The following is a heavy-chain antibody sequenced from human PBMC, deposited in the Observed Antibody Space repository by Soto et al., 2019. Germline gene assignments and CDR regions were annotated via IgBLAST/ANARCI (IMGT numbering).Heavy chain of an antibody. CDR3: ARLGTIAGDYYYGMDV. Sequence: GESLKISCKGSGYSFTSYWISWARQMPGKGLEWMGRIDPSDSYTNYSPSFQGHVTISADKSISTAYLQCSSLKASDTAMYYCARLGTIAGDYYYGMDVWGQGTTVTVSS. D-gene: IGHD3-10*01. V-gene: IGHV5-10-1*01. J-gene: IGHJ6*02. CDR2: IDPSDSYT. CDR1: GYSFTSYW.